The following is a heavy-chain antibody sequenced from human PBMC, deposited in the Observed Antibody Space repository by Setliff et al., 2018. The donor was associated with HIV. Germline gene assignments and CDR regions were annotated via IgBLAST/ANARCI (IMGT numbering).Heavy chain of an antibody. CDR2: VHTSGST. V-gene: IGHV4-61*09. J-gene: IGHJ4*02. Sequence: TSETLSLTCSVSGASIGSGGYHWSWIRQSAGKGLEWIGHVHTSGSTDYNPSLKSRVTISMDTSKNQFSLKLGSVTAADTAVYYCAKRYITGAAYFDSWGQGTLVTVSS. CDR3: AKRYITGAAYFDS. CDR1: GASIGSGGYH. D-gene: IGHD6-19*01.